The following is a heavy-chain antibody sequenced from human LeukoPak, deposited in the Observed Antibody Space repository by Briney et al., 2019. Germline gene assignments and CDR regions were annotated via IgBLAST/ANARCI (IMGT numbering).Heavy chain of an antibody. J-gene: IGHJ5*02. Sequence: PGGSLRLSCAASGFTFSSYWMSWVRQAPGKGLERVANIKQDGSEKYYVDSVKGQFTISRDNAKNSPYLQMNSLRAEDTAVYYCARDGNSSSWYLNWFDPWGQGTLVTVSS. CDR3: ARDGNSSSWYLNWFDP. D-gene: IGHD6-13*01. V-gene: IGHV3-7*01. CDR1: GFTFSSYW. CDR2: IKQDGSEK.